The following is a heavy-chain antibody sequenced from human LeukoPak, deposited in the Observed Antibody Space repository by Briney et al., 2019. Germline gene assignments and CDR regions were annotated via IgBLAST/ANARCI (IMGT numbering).Heavy chain of an antibody. D-gene: IGHD6-13*01. CDR1: GFTVSSNY. Sequence: GGSLRLSCAASGFTVSSNYMSWVRQAPGKGLEWVSSISSSSSYIYYADSVKGRFTISRDNAKNSLYLQMNSLRAEDTAVYYCARDRRSIAAAGTKPWGRGTLVTVSS. V-gene: IGHV3-21*01. CDR2: ISSSSSYI. CDR3: ARDRRSIAAAGTKP. J-gene: IGHJ2*01.